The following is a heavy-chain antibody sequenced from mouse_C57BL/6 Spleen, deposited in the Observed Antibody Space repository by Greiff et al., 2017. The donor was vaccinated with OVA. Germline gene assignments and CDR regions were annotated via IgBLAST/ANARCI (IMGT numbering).Heavy chain of an antibody. V-gene: IGHV1-80*01. CDR1: GYAFSSYW. CDR3: ARNHYYYGSSYWYFDV. D-gene: IGHD1-1*01. J-gene: IGHJ1*03. CDR2: IYPGDGDT. Sequence: QVHVKQSGAELVKPGASVKISCKASGYAFSSYWMNWVKQRPGKGLEWIGQIYPGDGDTNYNGKFKGKATLTADKPSSTAYMQLSSLTSEDSAVYFCARNHYYYGSSYWYFDVWGTGTTVTVSS.